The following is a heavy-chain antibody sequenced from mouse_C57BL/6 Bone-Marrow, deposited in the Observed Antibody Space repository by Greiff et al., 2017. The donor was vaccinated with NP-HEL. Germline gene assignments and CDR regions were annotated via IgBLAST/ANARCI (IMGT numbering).Heavy chain of an antibody. CDR2: SRNKANDYTT. J-gene: IGHJ3*01. CDR3: ARDESSTWFAY. D-gene: IGHD1-3*01. Sequence: EVQLVDSGGGLVQSGRSLRLSCATSGFTFSDFYMEWVRQAPGKGLEWIAASRNKANDYTTEYSASVKGRFIVSRDTSQSILYLQMNALRAEDTAIYYCARDESSTWFAYWGQGTLVTVSA. CDR1: GFTFSDFY. V-gene: IGHV7-1*01.